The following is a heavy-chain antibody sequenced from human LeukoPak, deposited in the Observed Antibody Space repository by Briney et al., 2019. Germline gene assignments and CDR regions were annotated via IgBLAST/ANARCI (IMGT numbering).Heavy chain of an antibody. J-gene: IGHJ4*02. D-gene: IGHD3-10*01. CDR1: GGSISSGDYY. CDR2: IYYSGST. Sequence: SQTLSLTCTVSGGSISSGDYYWGWIRQPPGKGLEWIGYIYYSGSTYYNPSLKSRVTISVDTSKNQFSLKLSSVTAADTAVYYCARWNYGSGSYHEYYFDYWGQGTLVTVSS. CDR3: ARWNYGSGSYHEYYFDY. V-gene: IGHV4-30-4*01.